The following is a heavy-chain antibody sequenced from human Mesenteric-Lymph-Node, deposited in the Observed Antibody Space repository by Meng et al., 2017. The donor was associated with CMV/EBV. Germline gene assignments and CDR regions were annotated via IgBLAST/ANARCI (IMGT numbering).Heavy chain of an antibody. V-gene: IGHV1-8*03. J-gene: IGHJ5*02. CDR3: ARSPRYNYGLQGYWFDP. CDR1: YNFTSYD. D-gene: IGHD5-18*01. CDR2: MNPNSGNT. Sequence: YNFTSYDINWVRQATGQGLEWMGWMNPNSGNTGYAQKFQGRVTITRNTSISTAYMELSSLRSEDTAVYYCARSPRYNYGLQGYWFDPWGQGTLVTVSS.